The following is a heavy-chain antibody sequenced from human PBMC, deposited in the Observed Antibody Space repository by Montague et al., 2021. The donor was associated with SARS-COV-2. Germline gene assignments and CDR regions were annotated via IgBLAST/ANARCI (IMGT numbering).Heavy chain of an antibody. J-gene: IGHJ4*02. Sequence: SETLSLTCSVSGDSITNHYWSWIRQPAGKGLEWFGRMHFTGKNNFSPFFSSRLTMSADTSKNQFSLKLTYVTAADTAIYFCARDRFDFGAGRQGTIDFWGQGTLVTVSS. V-gene: IGHV4-4*07. CDR3: ARDRFDFGAGRQGTIDF. D-gene: IGHD3-10*01. CDR1: GDSITNHY. CDR2: MHFTGKN.